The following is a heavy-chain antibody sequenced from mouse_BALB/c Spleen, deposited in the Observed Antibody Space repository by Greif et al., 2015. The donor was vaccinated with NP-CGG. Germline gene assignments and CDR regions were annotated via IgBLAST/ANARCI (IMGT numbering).Heavy chain of an antibody. Sequence: QVQLQQSGAELMKPGASVKISCKATGYTFSSYWIEWVKQRPGHGLEWIGEILPGSGSTNYNEKFKGKATFTADTSSNTAYMQLSSLTSEDSAVYYCARSAMITTGDYAMDYWGQGTSVTVSS. J-gene: IGHJ4*01. CDR1: GYTFSSYW. CDR3: ARSAMITTGDYAMDY. V-gene: IGHV1-9*01. CDR2: ILPGSGST. D-gene: IGHD2-4*01.